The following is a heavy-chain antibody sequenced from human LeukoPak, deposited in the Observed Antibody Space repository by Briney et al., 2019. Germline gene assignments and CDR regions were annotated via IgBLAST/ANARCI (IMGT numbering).Heavy chain of an antibody. CDR3: VKVGTTMVRA. J-gene: IGHJ5*02. Sequence: GGSPRLSCSASGFTFSSYAMHWVRQAPGKGLEYVSAISSNGGSTYYADSVKGRFTISRDNSKNTLYLQMSSLRAEDTAVYYCVKVGTTMVRAWGQGTLVTVSS. CDR2: ISSNGGST. CDR1: GFTFSSYA. D-gene: IGHD3-10*01. V-gene: IGHV3-64D*06.